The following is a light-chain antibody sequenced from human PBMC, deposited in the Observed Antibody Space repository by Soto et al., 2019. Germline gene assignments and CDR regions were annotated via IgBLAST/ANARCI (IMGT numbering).Light chain of an antibody. J-gene: IGKJ4*01. CDR1: QSLSNN. CDR3: QQHNGWPLT. CDR2: GAS. V-gene: IGKV3-15*01. Sequence: EIVMTQSPATLSVSPGERVTLSCRGRQSLSNNLAWYQQRPGQAPSLLIYGASTRATGVPARFSGSGSGTEFTFTISSLQSEDFAVYYCQQHNGWPLTFGGGTTVEIK.